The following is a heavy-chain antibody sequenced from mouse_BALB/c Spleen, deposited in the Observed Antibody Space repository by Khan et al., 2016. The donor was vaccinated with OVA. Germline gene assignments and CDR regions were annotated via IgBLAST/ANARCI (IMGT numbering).Heavy chain of an antibody. CDR1: GFSLTTYG. D-gene: IGHD2-14*01. J-gene: IGHJ3*01. V-gene: IGHV2-2*01. Sequence: QVQLKQSGPGLVQPSQSLSITCRVSGFSLTTYGVHWVRQSPGKGLEWLGVIRSGGNTDYNAAFISRLSITKDNSKSQVFFKMDSLQADNTVLYDYARKSYRYDVTYRGQGTLVTVSA. CDR3: ARKSYRYDVTY. CDR2: IRSGGNT.